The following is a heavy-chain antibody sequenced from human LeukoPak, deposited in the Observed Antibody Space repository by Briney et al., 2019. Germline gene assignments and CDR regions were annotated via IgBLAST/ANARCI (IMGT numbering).Heavy chain of an antibody. V-gene: IGHV4-59*01. J-gene: IGHJ4*02. D-gene: IGHD2-15*01. Sequence: SETLSLTCSVSGGSITSYYWSWIRQPPGKGLEWIGYIYYSGSTNYNPSLKSRVTIAVDTSKNQFSLKLSSVTAADTAVYYCARDEGSGFDYWGQGTLVTVSS. CDR3: ARDEGSGFDY. CDR2: IYYSGST. CDR1: GGSITSYY.